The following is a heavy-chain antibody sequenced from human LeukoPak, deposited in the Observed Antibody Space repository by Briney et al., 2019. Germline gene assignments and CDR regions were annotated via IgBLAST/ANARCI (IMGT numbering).Heavy chain of an antibody. CDR3: ARDPDRSGWSTFEY. V-gene: IGHV3-74*01. CDR1: GFTLFSYW. Sequence: GGSLRLSCAASGFTLFSYWMHWVRHAPGKGLVWVSRINSDGRGTSYADSVRGRFTISRENAKNTLYLQMNSLRAEDTAVYYCARDPDRSGWSTFEYWGQGTLVTVSS. D-gene: IGHD6-19*01. CDR2: INSDGRGT. J-gene: IGHJ4*02.